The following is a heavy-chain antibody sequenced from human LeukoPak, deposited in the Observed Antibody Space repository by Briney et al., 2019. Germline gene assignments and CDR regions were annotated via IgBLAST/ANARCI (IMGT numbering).Heavy chain of an antibody. CDR3: ARELERDTATVRHARSGMDV. J-gene: IGHJ6*03. Sequence: GGSLRLSCAASGFTFSSYAMSWVRQAPGKGLEWVSAISGSGGSTYYADSVKGQFTISRDNSKNTLYLQMNSLRAEDTAVYYCARELERDTATVRHARSGMDVWGKGTTVTVSS. CDR2: ISGSGGST. V-gene: IGHV3-23*01. D-gene: IGHD5-18*01. CDR1: GFTFSSYA.